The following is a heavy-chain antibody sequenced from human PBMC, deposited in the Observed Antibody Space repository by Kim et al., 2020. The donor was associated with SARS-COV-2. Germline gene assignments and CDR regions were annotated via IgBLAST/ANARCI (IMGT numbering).Heavy chain of an antibody. J-gene: IGHJ3*01. CDR1: GFTFSGYD. CDR2: IGIAGDS. CDR3: ARSKTPPDVFDV. V-gene: IGHV3-13*01. Sequence: GGSLRLSCATSGFTFSGYDMNWVRQAPGKGLEWVSTIGIAGDSYYSDSVKGRFTISRENVKNSLYLQMNSLRAGDTAVYYCARSKTPPDVFDVWGQGTMVTVSS.